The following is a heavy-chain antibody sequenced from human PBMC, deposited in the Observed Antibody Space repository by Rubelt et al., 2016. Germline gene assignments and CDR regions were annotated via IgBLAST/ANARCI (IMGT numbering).Heavy chain of an antibody. CDR1: GGSISSYY. CDR3: ARVERSGRYFTSYVY. CDR2: IYYRGST. V-gene: IGHV4-59*01. Sequence: QAQLQESGPGLVKPSETLSLTCTVSGGSISSYYWSWIRQPPGKGLEWIGYIYYRGSTNYNPSLKSRVTISVDTSKNQFSLKLSYVTAADTVVYYCARVERSGRYFTSYVYWGQGTMVTVSS. D-gene: IGHD1-26*01. J-gene: IGHJ4*02.